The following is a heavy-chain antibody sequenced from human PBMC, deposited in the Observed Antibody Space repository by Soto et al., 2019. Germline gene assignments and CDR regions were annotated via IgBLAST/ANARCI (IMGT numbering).Heavy chain of an antibody. CDR3: TRSRGGSYQEAFDI. Sequence: QVQLQESGPGLVKPSQTLSLTCTVSGGSISSGGYYWSWIRQHPGKGLEWIGYIYYSGSTYYNPSLKSRVTISVDTSKNQFSLKLSSVTAADTAVYYCTRSRGGSYQEAFDIWGQGTMVTVSS. V-gene: IGHV4-31*03. CDR1: GGSISSGGYY. CDR2: IYYSGST. J-gene: IGHJ3*02. D-gene: IGHD1-26*01.